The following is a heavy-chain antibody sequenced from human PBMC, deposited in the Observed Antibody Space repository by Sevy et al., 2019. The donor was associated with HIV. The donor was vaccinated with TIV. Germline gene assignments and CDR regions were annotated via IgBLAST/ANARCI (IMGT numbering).Heavy chain of an antibody. V-gene: IGHV3-23*01. CDR3: GKEGRAVFNPYLDF. Sequence: GGSLRLPCAGSGFTFGGYMMNWVRQAPGRGLEWVARISRSGGTTEYGDSAKGRFTISRDNSKNTVYLQLKDVRAEDTGLCFCGKEGRAVFNPYLDFWGQGILVTVSS. J-gene: IGHJ4*02. D-gene: IGHD3-10*01. CDR2: ISRSGGTT. CDR1: GFTFGGYM.